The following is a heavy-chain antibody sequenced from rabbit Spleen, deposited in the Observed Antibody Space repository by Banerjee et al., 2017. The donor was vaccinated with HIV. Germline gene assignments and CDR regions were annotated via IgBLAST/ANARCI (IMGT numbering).Heavy chain of an antibody. D-gene: IGHD4-1*01. Sequence: QELVESGGGLVQPGESLKLSCKASGFTLSSYYMCWVRQAPGKGLEWIACINSYTGKSVYANWAKGPFTISKTSSTTVTLQMTSLTAADTATYFCARDLAGVIGWNFSLWGPGTLVTVS. CDR1: GFTLSSYY. V-gene: IGHV1S40*01. J-gene: IGHJ4*01. CDR2: INSYTGKS. CDR3: ARDLAGVIGWNFSL.